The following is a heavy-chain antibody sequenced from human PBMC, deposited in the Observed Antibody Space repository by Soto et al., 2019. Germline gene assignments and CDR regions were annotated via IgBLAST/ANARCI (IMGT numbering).Heavy chain of an antibody. Sequence: HLVESGGGLVKPGGSLRLSCAASGFTFNNAWMSWVRQAPGKGLEWVGRIKGEADGGTTDYAAPVKGRITISRDHSKDTLCLRMNSLKTEDTAVYYCTTGLSNGYYNFDYWGQGTPVTVSS. D-gene: IGHD3-22*01. CDR2: IKGEADGGTT. V-gene: IGHV3-15*01. CDR3: TTGLSNGYYNFDY. CDR1: GFTFNNAW. J-gene: IGHJ4*02.